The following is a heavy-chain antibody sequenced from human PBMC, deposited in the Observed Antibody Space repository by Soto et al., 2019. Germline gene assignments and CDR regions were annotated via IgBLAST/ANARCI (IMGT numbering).Heavy chain of an antibody. CDR1: GYTFSSYS. CDR2: ISTYSGNT. CDR3: ARDNGYFDL. Sequence: QIQMVQSGVEVKQPGASVKISCKTSGYTFSSYSINWVRQAPGQGLEWMAWISTYSGNTHYAERVQGRVTVTLDKSARTAFMEMRCLTSDDTAVYFCARDNGYFDLWGQGTLVTVSS. J-gene: IGHJ4*02. V-gene: IGHV1-18*04.